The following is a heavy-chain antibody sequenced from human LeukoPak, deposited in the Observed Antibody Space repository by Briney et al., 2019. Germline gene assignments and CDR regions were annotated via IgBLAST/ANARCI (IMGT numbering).Heavy chain of an antibody. CDR1: GYSISSGYY. V-gene: IGHV4-38-2*02. J-gene: IGHJ6*03. D-gene: IGHD5-24*01. CDR2: IYHSGST. CDR3: ARDGRWLQLRRGYYYYYYMDV. Sequence: SETLSLTCAVSGYSISSGYYWGWIRQPPGKGLEWIGSIYHSGSTYYNPSLKSRVTISVDTSKNQFSLKLSSVTAADTAVYYCARDGRWLQLRRGYYYYYYMDVWGKGTTVTVSS.